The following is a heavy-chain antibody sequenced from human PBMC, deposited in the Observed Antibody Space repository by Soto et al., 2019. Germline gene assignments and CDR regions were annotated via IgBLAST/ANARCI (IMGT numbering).Heavy chain of an antibody. CDR3: ARDGREASGMDV. Sequence: SETLSLTCTVSGGSISIHYWSWVRQAPGKGLEWIGHIYYRGSTTYNPSLRSRSTISVDTSNNQFSLKLNSVTTADTAVYYCARDGREASGMDVWGQGTKVTVSS. J-gene: IGHJ6*02. V-gene: IGHV4-59*11. CDR2: IYYRGST. CDR1: GGSISIHY. D-gene: IGHD1-26*01.